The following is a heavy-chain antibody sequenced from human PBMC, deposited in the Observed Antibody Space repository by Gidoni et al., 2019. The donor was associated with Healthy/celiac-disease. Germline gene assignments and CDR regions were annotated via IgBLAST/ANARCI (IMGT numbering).Heavy chain of an antibody. Sequence: LVWVSRINSDGSSTSYADSVKGRFTISRDNAKNTLYLQMNSLRAEDTAVYYCARGPSTGGGSFNWFDPWGQGTLVTVSS. CDR2: INSDGSST. V-gene: IGHV3-74*01. D-gene: IGHD3-16*01. J-gene: IGHJ5*02. CDR3: ARGPSTGGGSFNWFDP.